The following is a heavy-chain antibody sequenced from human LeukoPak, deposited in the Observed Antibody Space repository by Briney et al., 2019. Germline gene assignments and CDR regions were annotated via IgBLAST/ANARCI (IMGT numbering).Heavy chain of an antibody. CDR2: ISGSGGST. CDR3: AKERGHSKPFDY. D-gene: IGHD4-23*01. V-gene: IGHV3-23*01. CDR1: GFTFSTYA. Sequence: PGGSLRLSCAASGFTFSTYAMSWVRQAPGKGLEWVSLISGSGGSTYYADSVKGRFTISRDNGKNTLSLQMSSLRAEDTALYYCAKERGHSKPFDYWGQGTLVTVSS. J-gene: IGHJ4*02.